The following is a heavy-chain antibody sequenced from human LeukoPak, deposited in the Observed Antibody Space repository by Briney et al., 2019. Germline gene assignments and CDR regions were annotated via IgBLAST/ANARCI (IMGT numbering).Heavy chain of an antibody. CDR3: ASTYDSSDD. CDR1: VGSFSGYY. D-gene: IGHD3-22*01. Sequence: PSETLSLARAVYVGSFSGYYWSWIRQPPGKGLEWIGEINHSGSTNYNSSLKSRVTISVDTSKNQFSLKLSSVTAADTAVYYCASTYDSSDDWGQGTLVTVCS. CDR2: INHSGST. J-gene: IGHJ4*02. V-gene: IGHV4-34*01.